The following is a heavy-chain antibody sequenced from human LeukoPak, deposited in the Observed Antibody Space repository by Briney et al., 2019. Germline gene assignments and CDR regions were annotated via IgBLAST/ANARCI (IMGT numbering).Heavy chain of an antibody. D-gene: IGHD2-2*01. J-gene: IGHJ5*02. V-gene: IGHV3-23*01. CDR1: GFTFSSYA. Sequence: GGSLRLSCAASGFTFSSYAMSWVRQAPGKGLEWVSAISGSGGSTYYADSVKGRFTISRDNSKNTLYLQMNSLRAEDTAVYYCARPHCSSTSCSGFDPWGQGTLVTVSS. CDR3: ARPHCSSTSCSGFDP. CDR2: ISGSGGST.